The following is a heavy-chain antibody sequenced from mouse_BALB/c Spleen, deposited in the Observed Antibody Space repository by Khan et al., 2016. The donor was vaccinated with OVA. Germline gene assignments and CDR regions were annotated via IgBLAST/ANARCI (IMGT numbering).Heavy chain of an antibody. CDR1: GYSITSNYA. V-gene: IGHV3-2*02. J-gene: IGHJ4*01. CDR3: ARGNYYGYTMDY. CDR2: ISYSGLT. D-gene: IGHD1-1*01. Sequence: EVQLQESGPGLVKPSQSLSLTCTVTGYSITSNYAWNWIRQFPGNKLEWMGYISYSGLTSYNPSLKSRISITRTTSKNQFFLQFNSVTTEDTATYYYARGNYYGYTMDYWGQGTSVTVSS.